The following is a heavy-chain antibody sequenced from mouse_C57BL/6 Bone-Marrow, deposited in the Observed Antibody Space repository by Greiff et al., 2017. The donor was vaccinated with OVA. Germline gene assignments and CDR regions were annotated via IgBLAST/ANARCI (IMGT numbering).Heavy chain of an antibody. J-gene: IGHJ2*01. CDR2: IDPSDSYT. V-gene: IGHV1-59*01. D-gene: IGHD3-3*01. Sequence: QVQLKQSGAELVRPGTSVKLSCKASGYTFTSYWMHWVKQRPGQGLEWIGVIDPSDSYTNYNQKFKGKATLTVDTSSSTAYMQLSSLTSEDSAVYYCARGRDVGYWGQGTTLTVSS. CDR3: ARGRDVGY. CDR1: GYTFTSYW.